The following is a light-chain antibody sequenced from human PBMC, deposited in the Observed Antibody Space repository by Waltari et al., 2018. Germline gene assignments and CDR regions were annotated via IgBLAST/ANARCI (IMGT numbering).Light chain of an antibody. CDR3: QHRSNWPPS. Sequence: EIVFTQSPATLSLPPGERATLSCRASQSIGSYLAWYQQKPGLAPRLLIYDAANRATGIPARFSGSGSGTDFTLTISSLEPEDFAVYYCQHRSNWPPSFGQGTKVEIE. J-gene: IGKJ2*01. CDR1: QSIGSY. V-gene: IGKV3-11*01. CDR2: DAA.